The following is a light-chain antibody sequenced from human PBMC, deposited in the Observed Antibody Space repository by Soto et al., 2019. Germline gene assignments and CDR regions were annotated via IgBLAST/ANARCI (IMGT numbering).Light chain of an antibody. Sequence: EIVLTQSPATLSLSPGERATLSCRASQSVSGYLAWYQQKPGQAPRLVIYDVSNRATGIPARFSGSGSRTDFTLTISNLEPEDFAVYYCRQRSNWPWTFGQGTKVEVK. J-gene: IGKJ1*01. CDR3: RQRSNWPWT. V-gene: IGKV3-11*01. CDR1: QSVSGY. CDR2: DVS.